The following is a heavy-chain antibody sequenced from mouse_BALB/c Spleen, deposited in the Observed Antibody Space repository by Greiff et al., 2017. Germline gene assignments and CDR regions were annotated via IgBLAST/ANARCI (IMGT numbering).Heavy chain of an antibody. CDR3: AREGPYYYGSRGENYFDY. CDR2: IYPGGGYT. J-gene: IGHJ2*01. Sequence: LQESGAELVRPGTSVKISCKASGYTFTNYWLGWVKQRPGHGLEWIGDIYPGGGYTNYNEKFKGKATLTADTSSSTAYMQLSSLTSEDSAVYYGAREGPYYYGSRGENYFDYWGQGTTHTVSS. D-gene: IGHD1-1*01. CDR1: GYTFTNYW. V-gene: IGHV1-63*02.